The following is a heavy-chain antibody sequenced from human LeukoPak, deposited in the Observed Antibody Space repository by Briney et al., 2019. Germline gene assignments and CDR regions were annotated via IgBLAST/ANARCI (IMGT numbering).Heavy chain of an antibody. V-gene: IGHV4-59*08. D-gene: IGHD3-10*01. CDR3: ARVSGSGNLVFDY. CDR2: TYYSGSS. Sequence: SETLCLTCTVSGVSFSSYYWSWIRQPPGKGLEWVGYTYYSGSSSYNPSFKSPVTISVDTSKNQFSLKLNSVTAADTAVYYCARVSGSGNLVFDYWGQGVLVTVAS. J-gene: IGHJ4*02. CDR1: GVSFSSYY.